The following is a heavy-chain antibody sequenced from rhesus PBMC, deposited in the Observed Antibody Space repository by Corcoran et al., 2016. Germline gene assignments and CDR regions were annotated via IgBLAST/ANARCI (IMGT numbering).Heavy chain of an antibody. Sequence: QLQLQESGPGLVKPSETLSLTCAVSGGSISSNWWSWIRQPPGKGLEWIGRISGSGGNTHSNPSLKSRVTISTDTSKNQFALKLSSVTAADTAVYYCARRIGSYGSGYYGNSLDVWGRGVLVTVSS. D-gene: IGHD3-28*01. CDR3: ARRIGSYGSGYYGNSLDV. CDR2: ISGSGGNT. V-gene: IGHV4-173*01. CDR1: GGSISSNW. J-gene: IGHJ5-2*02.